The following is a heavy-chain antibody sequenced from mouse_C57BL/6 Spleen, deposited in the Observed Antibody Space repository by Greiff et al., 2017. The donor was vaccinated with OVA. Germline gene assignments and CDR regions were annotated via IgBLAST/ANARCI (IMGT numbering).Heavy chain of an antibody. Sequence: QVQLQQPGAELVKPGASVKLSCKASGYTFTSYWITWVKQRPGQGLEWIGDIYPGSGSTNYNEKFKSKATLTVDTSTSTAYMQLSSLTSEDSAVYYCARRATVVATDYWGQGTTLTVSS. J-gene: IGHJ2*01. CDR2: IYPGSGST. D-gene: IGHD1-1*01. CDR3: ARRATVVATDY. V-gene: IGHV1-55*01. CDR1: GYTFTSYW.